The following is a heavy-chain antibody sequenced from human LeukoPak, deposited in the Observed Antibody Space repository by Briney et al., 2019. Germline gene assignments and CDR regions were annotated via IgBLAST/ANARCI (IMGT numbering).Heavy chain of an antibody. Sequence: PGESLKISCKGSGYSFANYWIGWVRQMPGKGLERMGIIYPGDSDTRYSPSFQGQVTISADKSISTAYLQWSSLKASDTAMYYCALNPRGYCSGGRCYIGYWGQGTLVTVSS. CDR3: ALNPRGYCSGGRCYIGY. V-gene: IGHV5-51*01. D-gene: IGHD2-15*01. CDR1: GYSFANYW. J-gene: IGHJ4*02. CDR2: IYPGDSDT.